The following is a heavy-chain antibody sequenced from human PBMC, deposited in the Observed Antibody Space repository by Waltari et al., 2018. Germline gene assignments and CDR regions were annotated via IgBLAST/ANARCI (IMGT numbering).Heavy chain of an antibody. CDR1: GTIFRNNN. Sequence: EVQLVESGGGLVKPGGSLGLSFAATGTIFRNNNMNWVRQAPGKGLEWVSSISSSSNYIYYAHSVKGRFTISRDNAKNSLYLQMNSLRGEDTAVYYCAKGFPTPYYFDYWGQGALVTVSS. CDR3: AKGFPTPYYFDY. CDR2: ISSSSNYI. J-gene: IGHJ4*02. V-gene: IGHV3-21*01.